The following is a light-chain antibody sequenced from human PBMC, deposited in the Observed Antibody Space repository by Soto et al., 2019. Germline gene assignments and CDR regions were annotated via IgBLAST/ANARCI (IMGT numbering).Light chain of an antibody. J-gene: IGKJ1*01. CDR1: QSVSSSY. CDR2: GAS. V-gene: IGKV3-20*01. CDR3: QQYCSSPGRT. Sequence: EIVLTQSPGTLSLSPGERATLSCRASQSVSSSYLAWYQQKPGQAPRLLIYGASSRATGIPDRFSGSGSGTDFTLTISRREPEDFAVDYCQQYCSSPGRTFGQGTKVEIK.